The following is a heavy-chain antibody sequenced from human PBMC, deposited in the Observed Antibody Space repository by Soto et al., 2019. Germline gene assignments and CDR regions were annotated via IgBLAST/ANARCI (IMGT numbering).Heavy chain of an antibody. CDR2: ISSGRGATI. D-gene: IGHD4-17*01. V-gene: IGHV3-23*04. Sequence: EVQLVESGGGLGQPGGSLRLSCAASGFTFRHYAMNWVRQAPGKGLEWVSGISSGRGATIRYAESVQGRFSISRDNSKNTLFLQMNNLRVDDTALYYCAKDQGEGGDYENLLPSDWGQGILVTVSS. CDR3: AKDQGEGGDYENLLPSD. J-gene: IGHJ4*02. CDR1: GFTFRHYA.